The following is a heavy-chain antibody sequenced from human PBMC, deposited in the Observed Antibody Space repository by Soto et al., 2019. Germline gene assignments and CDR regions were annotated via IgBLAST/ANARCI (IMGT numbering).Heavy chain of an antibody. CDR2: IWYDGSNK. V-gene: IGHV3-33*01. Sequence: QVQLVESGGGVVQPGRSLRLSCAASGFTFSSYGMHWVRQPPGKGLEWVAVIWYDGSNKYYADSVKGRFTISRDNSKNTLYLQMNSLRAEDTAVYYCARAKEGNAFDIWGQGTMVTVSS. CDR3: ARAKEGNAFDI. J-gene: IGHJ3*02. CDR1: GFTFSSYG.